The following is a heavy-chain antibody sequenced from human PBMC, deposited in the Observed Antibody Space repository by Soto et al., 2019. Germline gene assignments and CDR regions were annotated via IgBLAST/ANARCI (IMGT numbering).Heavy chain of an antibody. CDR1: GGSFSGYY. Sequence: PSDTLSLTCAVYGGSFSGYYWSWIRQPPGKGLEWIGEINYSGSTNYNPSLKSRVTISVDTSKNQFSLKLSSVTAADTAVYYCARRASPMVRGPVVTARFNWFDPWGQGTLVTVSS. V-gene: IGHV4-34*01. D-gene: IGHD3-10*01. J-gene: IGHJ5*02. CDR3: ARRASPMVRGPVVTARFNWFDP. CDR2: INYSGST.